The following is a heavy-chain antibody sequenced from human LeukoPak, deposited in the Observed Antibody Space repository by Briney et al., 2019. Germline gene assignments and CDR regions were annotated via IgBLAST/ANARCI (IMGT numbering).Heavy chain of an antibody. CDR1: GDSVSSGSYY. J-gene: IGHJ4*02. CDR2: IYYSGST. Sequence: PSGTLSLTCIVSGDSVSSGSYYWSWIRQPPGKGLEWIAYIYYSGSTNYNPSLKSRVTISVDTSKNQFSLKLSSVTAADTAVYYCARVLSGITVAWGQGTLVTVSS. CDR3: ARVLSGITVA. D-gene: IGHD6-19*01. V-gene: IGHV4-61*01.